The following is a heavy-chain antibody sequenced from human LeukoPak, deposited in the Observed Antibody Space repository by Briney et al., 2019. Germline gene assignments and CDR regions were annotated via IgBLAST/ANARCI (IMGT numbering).Heavy chain of an antibody. CDR1: GFTFSSYG. V-gene: IGHV3-30*02. CDR3: AGISVAGIY. D-gene: IGHD6-19*01. Sequence: PGGSLRLSCAASGFTFSSYGMHWVRQAPGKGLEWVTFIRYDGSYQTYADSVKGRFTVSRDNSKNTLYLQMNSLRYEDTAVYYCAGISVAGIYWGQGTLVTVSS. CDR2: IRYDGSYQ. J-gene: IGHJ4*02.